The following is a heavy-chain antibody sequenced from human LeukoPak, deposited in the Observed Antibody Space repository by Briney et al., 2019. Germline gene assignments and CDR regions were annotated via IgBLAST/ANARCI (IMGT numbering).Heavy chain of an antibody. J-gene: IGHJ4*02. CDR3: AGHHPRNTVDF. CDR1: GGSISSYY. Sequence: PSETLSLTCTVSGGSISSYYWSWLRQPLGKGLEWIAYISDIGSINYNPSLKSRVTISLDTSKNQFSLKLSSVTAADTAVYYCAGHHPRNTVDFWGQGTLVTVSS. V-gene: IGHV4-59*08. D-gene: IGHD2-8*02. CDR2: ISDIGSI.